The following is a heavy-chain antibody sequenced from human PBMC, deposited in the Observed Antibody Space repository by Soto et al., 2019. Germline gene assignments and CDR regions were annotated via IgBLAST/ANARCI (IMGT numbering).Heavy chain of an antibody. Sequence: QVRLVQSGAEVKKPGSSVKVSCKASGGTFSSYAISWVRQAPGQGLEWMGGIIPIFGTANYAQKFQGRVTITADESTSTAYMELSSLRSEDTAVYYCASSTMIVVVTPYYFDYWGQGTLVTVSS. D-gene: IGHD3-22*01. CDR2: IIPIFGTA. J-gene: IGHJ4*02. CDR1: GGTFSSYA. CDR3: ASSTMIVVVTPYYFDY. V-gene: IGHV1-69*01.